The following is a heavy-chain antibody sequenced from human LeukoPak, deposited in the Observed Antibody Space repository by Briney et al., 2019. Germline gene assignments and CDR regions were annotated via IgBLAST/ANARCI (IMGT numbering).Heavy chain of an antibody. J-gene: IGHJ4*02. CDR1: GYTFTSYD. CDR2: MNPNSGNT. CDR3: ARGSGSGSYWSVDY. Sequence: ASVKVSCKASGYTFTSYDINWVRQATGQGLEWMGWMNPNSGNTGYAQKFQGRVTITRNTSISTAYKELSSLRSEDTAVYYCARGSGSGSYWSVDYWGQGTLVTVSS. D-gene: IGHD3-10*01. V-gene: IGHV1-8*03.